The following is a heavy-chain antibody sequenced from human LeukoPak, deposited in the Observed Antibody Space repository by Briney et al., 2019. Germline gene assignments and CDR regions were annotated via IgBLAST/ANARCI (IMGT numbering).Heavy chain of an antibody. V-gene: IGHV3-30*02. CDR3: AREADSGYEGNFDY. CDR1: GVTFSRHV. Sequence: PGESLRLSCAASGVTFSRHVMHWVRQAPGEGLEWVAFIRSDGSNEYYADSVKGRFTISRDNSKNTLYLQMNSLRAEDTAVYYCAREADSGYEGNFDYWGQGTLVTVSS. D-gene: IGHD5-12*01. J-gene: IGHJ4*02. CDR2: IRSDGSNE.